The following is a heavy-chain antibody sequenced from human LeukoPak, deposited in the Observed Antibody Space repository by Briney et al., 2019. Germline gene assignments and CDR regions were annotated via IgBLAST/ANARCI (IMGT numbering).Heavy chain of an antibody. Sequence: GRSLRLSCAASGFTFSSYAMHWVRQAPGKGLEWVAVISYDGSNKYYADSVKGRFTISRDNSKNTLYLQMNSLRAEDTAVYCCAREMTVSWFDPWGQGTLVTVSS. J-gene: IGHJ5*02. CDR2: ISYDGSNK. CDR3: AREMTVSWFDP. CDR1: GFTFSSYA. D-gene: IGHD4-11*01. V-gene: IGHV3-30*01.